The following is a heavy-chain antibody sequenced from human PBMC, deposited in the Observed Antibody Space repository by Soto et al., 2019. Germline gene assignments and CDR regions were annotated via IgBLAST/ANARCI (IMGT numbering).Heavy chain of an antibody. J-gene: IGHJ4*02. V-gene: IGHV3-74*01. Sequence: EVQLVESGGGLVQPGGSLRVSCAASGFTFSSYWMHWVRQAPGKGLVWVSRINSDGSSTSYAGSVKGRCTISRDNAKNTLYLQMNSLRAEDTAIYYCARRGAVSGLHYWGQGTLVTVSS. CDR3: ARRGAVSGLHY. CDR2: INSDGSST. CDR1: GFTFSSYW. D-gene: IGHD6-19*01.